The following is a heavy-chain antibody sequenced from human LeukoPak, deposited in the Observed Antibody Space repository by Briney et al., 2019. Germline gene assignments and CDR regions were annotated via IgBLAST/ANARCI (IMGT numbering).Heavy chain of an antibody. J-gene: IGHJ5*02. CDR3: AMENVMVTRWFDP. D-gene: IGHD2-8*01. CDR1: GGTFTSYV. Sequence: GSSVKVSCKASGGTFTSYVISWERQAPGQGLGWMGGIIPIFGTTNYTQKFHGRVTITTDESTSTAYMELSSLTSEDTAVYYCAMENVMVTRWFDPWGQGTLVTVSS. CDR2: IIPIFGTT. V-gene: IGHV1-69*05.